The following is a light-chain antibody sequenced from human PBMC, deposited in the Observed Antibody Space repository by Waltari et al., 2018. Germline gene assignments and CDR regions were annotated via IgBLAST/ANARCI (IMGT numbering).Light chain of an antibody. Sequence: EIVLTQSPATLSLSPGERATLSCRASQSVISQLAWYQHKPGQAPRLLIYDASIRVTGISARFSGSGSGTDFTLTISSLEPEDFAVYYCQQRSKWPWSFGQGTKVEIK. CDR3: QQRSKWPWS. CDR2: DAS. J-gene: IGKJ1*01. CDR1: QSVISQ. V-gene: IGKV3-11*01.